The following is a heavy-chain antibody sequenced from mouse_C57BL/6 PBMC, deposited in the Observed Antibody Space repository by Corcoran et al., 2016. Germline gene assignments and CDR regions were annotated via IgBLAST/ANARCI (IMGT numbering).Heavy chain of an antibody. D-gene: IGHD2-4*01. CDR2: IYPGDGDT. J-gene: IGHJ3*01. CDR3: ARGGGYYDYGWFAY. CDR1: GYAFSSYW. Sequence: QVQLQQSGAELVKPGASVKISCKASGYAFSSYWMNWVKQRPGKGLEWIGQIYPGDGDTNYNGKFKGKATLTADKSSSTAYVQLSSLTSEDSAVYFGARGGGYYDYGWFAYWGQGTLVTVSA. V-gene: IGHV1-80*01.